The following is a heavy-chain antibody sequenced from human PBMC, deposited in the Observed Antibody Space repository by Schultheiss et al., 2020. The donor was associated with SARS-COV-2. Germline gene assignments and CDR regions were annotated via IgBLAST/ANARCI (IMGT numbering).Heavy chain of an antibody. CDR3: TTVVTIFGSDNGGGYYYMDV. D-gene: IGHD3-3*01. V-gene: IGHV3-15*07. CDR2: IKSKTDGGTT. CDR1: GFTFSSYG. J-gene: IGHJ6*03. Sequence: GGSLRLSCAASGFTFSSYGMHWVRQAPGKGLEWVGRIKSKTDGGTTDYAAPVKGRFTISRDDSKNTLYLQMNSLKTEDTAVYYCTTVVTIFGSDNGGGYYYMDVWGKGTTVTVSS.